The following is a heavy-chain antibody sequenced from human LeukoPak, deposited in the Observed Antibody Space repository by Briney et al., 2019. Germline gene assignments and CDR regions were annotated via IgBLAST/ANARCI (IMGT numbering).Heavy chain of an antibody. CDR3: ARGYGSSWFYFDY. D-gene: IGHD6-13*01. V-gene: IGHV3-74*01. CDR2: ISADGSSF. Sequence: GGSLRLSCAASGFTFSASWMHWVRRVPGKGLVWVSRISADGSSFSYVDSVKGRFTTSRDNAKNTVYLQMNSLRAEDTAVYHCARGYGSSWFYFDYWGQGTPITVSS. J-gene: IGHJ4*02. CDR1: GFTFSASW.